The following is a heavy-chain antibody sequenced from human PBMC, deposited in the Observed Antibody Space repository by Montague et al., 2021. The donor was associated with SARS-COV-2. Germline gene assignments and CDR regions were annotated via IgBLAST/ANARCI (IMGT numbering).Heavy chain of an antibody. V-gene: IGHV2-5*01. Sequence: PALVKPTQTLMLTCTFSGFSLDSRGVGVGWIRQPPGKALECLALIYWNDDKRYSPSLKTRLTVTKDTSKNQVVLTMTNMDPVDTATYYCAHRLPGFQWFGEDTFDYWGQGTLVTVSS. CDR3: AHRLPGFQWFGEDTFDY. CDR1: GFSLDSRGVG. J-gene: IGHJ4*02. D-gene: IGHD3-10*01. CDR2: IYWNDDK.